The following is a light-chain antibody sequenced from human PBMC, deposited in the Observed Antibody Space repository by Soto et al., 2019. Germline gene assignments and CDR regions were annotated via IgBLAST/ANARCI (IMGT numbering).Light chain of an antibody. CDR1: SSDVGTYNL. Sequence: QSALTQPASVSGSPGQSITISCTGTSSDVGTYNLVSWYQLHPGKAPKVIIYEVSERPSGISHRFSGSKSGSTASLTISGLQAEDEADYYCCSYAGTTTFVLFGGGTQLTVL. CDR2: EVS. CDR3: CSYAGTTTFVL. V-gene: IGLV2-23*02. J-gene: IGLJ2*01.